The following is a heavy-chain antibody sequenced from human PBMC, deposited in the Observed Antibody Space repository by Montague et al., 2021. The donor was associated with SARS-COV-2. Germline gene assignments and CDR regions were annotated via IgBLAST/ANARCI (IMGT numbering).Heavy chain of an antibody. D-gene: IGHD3-3*01. CDR2: ISGSGGST. Sequence: SLRLSCAASGFTFSSYAMSWVRQAPGKGLEWVSAISGSGGSTYSADSVKGRFTISRDNSKNTLYLQMNSLRAEDTAVYYCAKDPHYDFWSGYYLDYWGQGTLVTVSS. J-gene: IGHJ4*02. CDR1: GFTFSSYA. V-gene: IGHV3-23*01. CDR3: AKDPHYDFWSGYYLDY.